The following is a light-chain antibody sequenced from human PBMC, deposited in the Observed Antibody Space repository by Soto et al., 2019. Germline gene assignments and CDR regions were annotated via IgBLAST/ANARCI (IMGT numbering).Light chain of an antibody. Sequence: VVFTQSPATLSLSPGDTATLSRGASQSVSSSLAWYQQQPGQAPRLLIYAASSRATGSPARFSGSGSGTYFTLTISSLEPEDFAVYYCHHRGNGITFGQGTRLEIK. CDR3: HHRGNGIT. CDR1: QSVSSS. CDR2: AAS. J-gene: IGKJ5*01. V-gene: IGKV3-11*01.